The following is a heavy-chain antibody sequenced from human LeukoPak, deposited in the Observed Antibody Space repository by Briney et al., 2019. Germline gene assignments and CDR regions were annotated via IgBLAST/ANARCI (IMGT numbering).Heavy chain of an antibody. J-gene: IGHJ6*03. CDR3: ARESTIFGVVTAGGYYYYYMDV. D-gene: IGHD3-3*01. CDR2: IYYSGST. CDR1: GGSISSYY. V-gene: IGHV4-59*01. Sequence: PSETLSLTCTVSGGSISSYYWSWIRQPPGKGLEWIGYIYYSGSTNYNPSLKSRVTISVDTSKNQFSLKLSSVTAADTAVYYCARESTIFGVVTAGGYYYYYMDVWGKGTTVTVSS.